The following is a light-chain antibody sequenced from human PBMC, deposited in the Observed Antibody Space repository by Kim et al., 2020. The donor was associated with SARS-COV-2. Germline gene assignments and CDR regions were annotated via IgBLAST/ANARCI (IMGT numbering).Light chain of an antibody. CDR3: QVWDSSSDHPV. J-gene: IGLJ2*01. Sequence: APGKTARTTCGGNNIGSKSVHWYQQKPGQAPVLVIYYDSDRLSGIPERFSGSNSGNTATLTISRVEAGDEADYYCQVWDSSSDHPVFGGGTQLTVL. V-gene: IGLV3-21*04. CDR1: NIGSKS. CDR2: YDS.